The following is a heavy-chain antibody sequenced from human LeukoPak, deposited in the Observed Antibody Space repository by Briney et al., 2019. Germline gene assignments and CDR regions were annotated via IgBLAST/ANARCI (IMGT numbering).Heavy chain of an antibody. CDR3: AKRADSAWYYLDY. D-gene: IGHD6-19*01. V-gene: IGHV3-30*18. CDR2: IFYDGSDK. J-gene: IGHJ4*02. Sequence: PGRSLRLSCAASGFTFSSHAMHWVRQAPGKGLEWVAVIFYDGSDKYNADSVKGRFTISRDNSKNTLYLQMNSLGAEDTAVYYCAKRADSAWYYLDYWGQGTLVTVSS. CDR1: GFTFSSHA.